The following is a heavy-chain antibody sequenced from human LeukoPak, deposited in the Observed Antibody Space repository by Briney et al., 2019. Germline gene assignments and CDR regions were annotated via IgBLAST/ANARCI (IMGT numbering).Heavy chain of an antibody. CDR3: ARRYGSGSYPYYFDY. J-gene: IGHJ4*02. CDR1: GFTFSNYN. Sequence: GGSLRLSCAASGFTFSNYNINWVRQAPGKGLEWVANIKQDGSEKYYVDSVKGRFTISRDNAKSSLYLQMNSLRAEDTAVYYCARRYGSGSYPYYFDYWGQGTLVTVSS. D-gene: IGHD3-10*01. V-gene: IGHV3-7*01. CDR2: IKQDGSEK.